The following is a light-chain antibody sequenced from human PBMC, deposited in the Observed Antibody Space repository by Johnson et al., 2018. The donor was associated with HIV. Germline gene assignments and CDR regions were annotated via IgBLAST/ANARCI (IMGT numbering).Light chain of an antibody. J-gene: IGLJ1*01. CDR2: ENN. CDR3: GTWDNSLSTGGV. V-gene: IGLV1-51*02. Sequence: QSVLTQSPSVSAAPGQKVTISCSGSSSNIGNNYVSWYQQLPGTAPKLLIYENNMRPSGIPDRFSGSKSGTSATLGITGLQTGDEADYYCGTWDNSLSTGGVFGTGTKVTVL. CDR1: SSNIGNNY.